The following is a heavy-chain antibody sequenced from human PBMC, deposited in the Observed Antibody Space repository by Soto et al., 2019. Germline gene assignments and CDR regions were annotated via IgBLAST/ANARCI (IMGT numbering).Heavy chain of an antibody. Sequence: PSETLSLTCTVSDGSISTSSYYWGWIRQPPGKGLEWIGSIYYSGSTYYNPSLKSRVTISVDTSKNQFSLKLSSVTAADTAVYYCARDYDSSGDYWGQGTLVTVS. CDR2: IYYSGST. V-gene: IGHV4-39*01. D-gene: IGHD3-22*01. J-gene: IGHJ4*02. CDR1: DGSISTSSYY. CDR3: ARDYDSSGDY.